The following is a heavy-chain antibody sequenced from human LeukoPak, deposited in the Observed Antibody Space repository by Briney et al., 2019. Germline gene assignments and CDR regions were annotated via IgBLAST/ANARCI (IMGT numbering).Heavy chain of an antibody. Sequence: PSETLSLTCTASGGSISSGSYYWSWIRQPAGKGLEWIGRIYTSGSTNYNPSLKSRVTISVDTSKNQFSLKLSSVTAADTAVYYCASSLGTTTDFDYWGQGTLVTVSS. J-gene: IGHJ4*02. CDR1: GGSISSGSYY. CDR3: ASSLGTTTDFDY. V-gene: IGHV4-61*02. D-gene: IGHD1-14*01. CDR2: IYTSGST.